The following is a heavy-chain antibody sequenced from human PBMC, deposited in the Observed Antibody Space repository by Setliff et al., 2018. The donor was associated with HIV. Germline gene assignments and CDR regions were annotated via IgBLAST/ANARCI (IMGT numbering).Heavy chain of an antibody. CDR2: VYSTGST. CDR1: GDSINNYY. Sequence: ETLSLTCGVSGDSINNYYWSWIRQPPGKGLEWIGYVYSTGSTNSKSSLKSRVTISVDTSKNQFSLKLSSVTAADTAVYYCARVATGPESFDIWGQGTMVTVSS. D-gene: IGHD3-9*01. J-gene: IGHJ3*02. V-gene: IGHV4-59*01. CDR3: ARVATGPESFDI.